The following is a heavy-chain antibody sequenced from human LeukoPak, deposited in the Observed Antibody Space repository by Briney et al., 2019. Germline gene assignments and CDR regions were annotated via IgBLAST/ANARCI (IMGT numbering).Heavy chain of an antibody. D-gene: IGHD2-2*01. CDR1: GGSISSGGYY. J-gene: IGHJ6*02. Sequence: SETLSLTCTVSGGSISSGGYYWSWIRQHPGKGLEWIGYIYYSGSTYYADSVKGRFTISSDNSKNTLYLQMNSLRAEDTAVYYCAKVIFACSSASCSNYYYYGVDVWGQGTTVTVSS. CDR2: IYYSGST. CDR3: AKVIFACSSASCSNYYYYGVDV. V-gene: IGHV4-31*03.